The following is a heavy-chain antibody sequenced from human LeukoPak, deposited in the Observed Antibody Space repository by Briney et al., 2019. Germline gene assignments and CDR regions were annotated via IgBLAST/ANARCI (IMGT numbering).Heavy chain of an antibody. CDR1: GFTFSSYS. CDR3: ARVRANWYEDY. CDR2: ITTTFYT. V-gene: IGHV3-21*01. Sequence: GGSLRLSCAASGFTFSSYSFNWVRQVPGKGLEWVSSITTTFYTYYTDSVKGRFTISRDNAKNSLYLQMISLRAEDTAVYYCARVRANWYEDYWGRGTLVTVSS. J-gene: IGHJ4*02. D-gene: IGHD6-13*01.